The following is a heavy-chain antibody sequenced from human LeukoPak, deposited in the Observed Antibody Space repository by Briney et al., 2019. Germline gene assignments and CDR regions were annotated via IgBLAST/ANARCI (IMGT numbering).Heavy chain of an antibody. Sequence: SQTLSLTCAIYGDSVSSNSAAWNWIRQSPSRGLEWLGRTYYRSKWYNDYAVSVKSRITINPDTSKNQFSLQLNSVTPEDTAVYYCARENSGWPLYYYYYMDVWGKGTTVTVSS. CDR2: TYYRSKWYN. CDR3: ARENSGWPLYYYYYMDV. V-gene: IGHV6-1*01. CDR1: GDSVSSNSAA. D-gene: IGHD6-19*01. J-gene: IGHJ6*03.